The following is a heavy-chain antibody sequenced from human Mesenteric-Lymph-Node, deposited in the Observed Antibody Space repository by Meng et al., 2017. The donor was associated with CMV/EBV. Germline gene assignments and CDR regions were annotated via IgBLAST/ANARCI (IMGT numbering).Heavy chain of an antibody. CDR1: EFTFSSHA. Sequence: GGSLRLSCAASEFTFSSHAMHWVRQAPGKGLEWVAVISYDGSNKYYADSVKGRFTISRDNFKNTLYLQMNSLRAEDTAVYYCARDQIGGFDPWGQGTLVTVSS. D-gene: IGHD3-16*01. V-gene: IGHV3-30*04. J-gene: IGHJ5*02. CDR2: ISYDGSNK. CDR3: ARDQIGGFDP.